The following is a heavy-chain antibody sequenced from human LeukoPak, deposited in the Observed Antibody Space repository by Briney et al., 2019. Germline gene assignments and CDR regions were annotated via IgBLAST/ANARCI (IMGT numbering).Heavy chain of an antibody. CDR3: ARDPTYYYDSSGYYFDY. V-gene: IGHV1-69*13. Sequence: SEKVSCKASGGAFSSYAISWVRQAPGQGLEWMGGIIPIFGTANYAQKFQGRVTITADESTSTAYMELSSLRSEDTAVYYCARDPTYYYDSSGYYFDYWGQGTLVTVSS. CDR1: GGAFSSYA. CDR2: IIPIFGTA. J-gene: IGHJ4*02. D-gene: IGHD3-22*01.